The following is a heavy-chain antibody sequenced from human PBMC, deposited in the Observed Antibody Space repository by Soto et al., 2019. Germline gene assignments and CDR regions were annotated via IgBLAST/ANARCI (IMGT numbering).Heavy chain of an antibody. J-gene: IGHJ4*02. V-gene: IGHV1-3*01. Sequence: QVHLVQSGAEVKKPGASVKVSCKTSGYTFTNNVIHWVRQAPGQRLEWMGWVNAGNDNTKWSREFQGRLTLTTHPSATTAYMELSSLTSEDTAIYFCAREVPYGYSRFDYWGQGTLVTVSS. CDR3: AREVPYGYSRFDY. CDR2: VNAGNDNT. D-gene: IGHD5-18*01. CDR1: GYTFTNNV.